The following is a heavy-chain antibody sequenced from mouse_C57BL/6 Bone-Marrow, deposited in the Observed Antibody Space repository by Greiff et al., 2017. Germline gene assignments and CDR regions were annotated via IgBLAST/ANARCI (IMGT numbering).Heavy chain of an antibody. CDR3: ARRETAQPYYFDY. Sequence: VKLVESGAELARPGASVKLSCKASGYTFTSYGISWVKQRTGQGLEWIGEIYPRSGNTYYNEKFKGKATLTADKSSSTAYMELRSLTSEDSEVYFCARRETAQPYYFDYWGQGTTLTVSS. CDR2: IYPRSGNT. CDR1: GYTFTSYG. V-gene: IGHV1-81*01. J-gene: IGHJ2*01. D-gene: IGHD3-2*02.